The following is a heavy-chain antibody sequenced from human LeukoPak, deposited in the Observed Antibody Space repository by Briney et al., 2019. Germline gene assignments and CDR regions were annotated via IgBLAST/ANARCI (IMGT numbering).Heavy chain of an antibody. V-gene: IGHV4-38-2*01. CDR2: IYHSGST. Sequence: SETLSLTCAVCGYSISSGCYWGLIRQPPGKGLEWVGSIYHSGSTYYNPSLKSRVTISVDTSKNQFSLKLSSVTAADTAVYYCARTTVTHTALGYWGQGSLVTVSS. CDR3: ARTTVTHTALGY. D-gene: IGHD4-17*01. J-gene: IGHJ4*02. CDR1: GYSISSGCY.